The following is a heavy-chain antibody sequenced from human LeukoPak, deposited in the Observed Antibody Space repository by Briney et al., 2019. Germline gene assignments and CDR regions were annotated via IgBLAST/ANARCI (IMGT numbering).Heavy chain of an antibody. Sequence: GGSLRLSCAASGFTFSTYGMHWVRQAPGKGLEWVAVISYDGSNKYYADSVKGRFTISRDNSKNTLYLQMNSLRAEDTAVYYCARDNFRYYYDSSGYLDYWGQGTLVTVSS. D-gene: IGHD3-22*01. CDR3: ARDNFRYYYDSSGYLDY. CDR1: GFTFSTYG. J-gene: IGHJ4*02. V-gene: IGHV3-30*19. CDR2: ISYDGSNK.